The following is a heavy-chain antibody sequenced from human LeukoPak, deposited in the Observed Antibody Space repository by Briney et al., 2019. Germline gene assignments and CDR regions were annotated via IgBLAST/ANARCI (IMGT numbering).Heavy chain of an antibody. D-gene: IGHD3-22*01. J-gene: IGHJ4*02. CDR3: ARRLDSSGYYPLDY. CDR1: GYTFTSYG. V-gene: IGHV1-18*01. CDR2: ISAYNGNT. Sequence: APVKVSCKASGYTFTSYGISWVRQAPGQGLEWMGWISAYNGNTNYAQKPQGRVTMTTDTSTSTAYMELRSLRSDDTAVYYCARRLDSSGYYPLDYWGQGTLVTVSS.